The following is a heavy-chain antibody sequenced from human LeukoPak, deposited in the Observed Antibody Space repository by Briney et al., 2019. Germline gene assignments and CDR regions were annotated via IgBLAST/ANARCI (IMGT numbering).Heavy chain of an antibody. CDR3: ARNHILGYWHFDL. J-gene: IGHJ2*01. CDR1: GFTVSSDF. D-gene: IGHD1-26*01. Sequence: GGSLRLSCTVAGFTVSSDFMSWVRQAHEKGLEWVSVIYSGGNTYYADSVSGRFTISRDNSKNTVYLQMNSLRADDTAVYYCARNHILGYWHFDLWGRGTLGTVSS. V-gene: IGHV3-53*01. CDR2: IYSGGNT.